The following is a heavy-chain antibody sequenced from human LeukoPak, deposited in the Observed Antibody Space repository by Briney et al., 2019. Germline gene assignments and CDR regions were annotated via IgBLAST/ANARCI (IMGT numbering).Heavy chain of an antibody. Sequence: ASVTVSCKASGYTFTSYGISWVRQAPGQGLEWMGWISAYNGNTNYAQKLQGRVTMTTDTSTSTAYMELRSLRSDDTAVYYCARESTKYYYDSSGYSDYWGQGTLVTVSS. CDR1: GYTFTSYG. CDR3: ARESTKYYYDSSGYSDY. D-gene: IGHD3-22*01. J-gene: IGHJ4*02. V-gene: IGHV1-18*01. CDR2: ISAYNGNT.